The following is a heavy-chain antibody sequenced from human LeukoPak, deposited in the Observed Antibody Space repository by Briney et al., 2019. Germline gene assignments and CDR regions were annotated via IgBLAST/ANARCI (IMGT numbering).Heavy chain of an antibody. CDR2: INPNSGGT. V-gene: IGHV1-2*06. J-gene: IGHJ4*02. Sequence: ASVKVSCKASGYTFTGYYMHWVRQAPGQGLEWMGRINPNSGGTNYVQKFQGRVTMTRDTSISTAYMELSRLRSDDTAVYYCARGPITIFGVVILHDYWGQGTLVTVSS. CDR3: ARGPITIFGVVILHDY. D-gene: IGHD3-3*01. CDR1: GYTFTGYY.